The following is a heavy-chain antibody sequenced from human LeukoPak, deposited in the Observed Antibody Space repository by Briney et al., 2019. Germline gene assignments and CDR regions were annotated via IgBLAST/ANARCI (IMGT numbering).Heavy chain of an antibody. CDR1: GGSISSGSYY. CDR2: LYHSGTT. Sequence: SETLSLTCTVSGGSISSGSYYWGWVRQPPGKGLEWIGALYHSGTTSYNPSLMGRITMSLDMSKNQFSLRLSSMTAADTALYYCARLNYGDYEGTWYFDLWGRGSLVTVSS. D-gene: IGHD4-17*01. CDR3: ARLNYGDYEGTWYFDL. V-gene: IGHV4-39*07. J-gene: IGHJ2*01.